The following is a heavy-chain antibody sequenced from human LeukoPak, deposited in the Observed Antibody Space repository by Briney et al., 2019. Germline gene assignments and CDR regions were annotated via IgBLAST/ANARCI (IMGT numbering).Heavy chain of an antibody. J-gene: IGHJ6*03. V-gene: IGHV4-59*01. Sequence: SETLSLTCTASGGSISSYYWSWIRQPPGKGLEWIGYIYYSGSTNYNPSLKSRVTISVDTSKNQFSLKLSSVTAADTAVYYCAMSSIAVAVPYYYYYMDVWGKGTTVTVSS. CDR3: AMSSIAVAVPYYYYYMDV. D-gene: IGHD6-19*01. CDR2: IYYSGST. CDR1: GGSISSYY.